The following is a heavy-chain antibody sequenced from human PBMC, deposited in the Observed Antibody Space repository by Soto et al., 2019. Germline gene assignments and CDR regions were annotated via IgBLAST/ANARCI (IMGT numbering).Heavy chain of an antibody. CDR2: INPIVSMS. V-gene: IGHV1-69*02. J-gene: IGHJ4*02. D-gene: IGHD3-10*01. Sequence: QVQLVQSGTEVKKPGSSVKVSCKASGDTFSFYTINWVRQAPGLGLEWVGRINPIVSMSNYAQKFQGRVSMTADKSTSPASMELRSLRSDDTAMYFCAASYGSGYRAFDYWGQGALVTVSS. CDR1: GDTFSFYT. CDR3: AASYGSGYRAFDY.